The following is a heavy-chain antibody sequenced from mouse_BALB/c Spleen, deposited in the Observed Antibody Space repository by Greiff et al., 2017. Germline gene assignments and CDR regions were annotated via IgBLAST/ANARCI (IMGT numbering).Heavy chain of an antibody. CDR1: GYSITSDYA. J-gene: IGHJ4*01. CDR2: ISYSGST. CDR3: ARGPYYAMDY. Sequence: DVQLQESGPGLVKPSQSLSLTCTVTGYSITSDYAWNWIRQFPGNKLEWMGYISYSGSTSYNPSLKSRISITRDTSKNQFFLQLNSVTTEDTATYYCARGPYYAMDYWGQGTSVTVSS. V-gene: IGHV3-2*02.